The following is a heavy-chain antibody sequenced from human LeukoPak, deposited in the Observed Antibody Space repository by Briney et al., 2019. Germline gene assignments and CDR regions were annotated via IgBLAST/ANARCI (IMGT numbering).Heavy chain of an antibody. V-gene: IGHV4-34*01. CDR3: ARLHFWSGYRRWYFDL. J-gene: IGHJ2*01. D-gene: IGHD3-3*02. CDR1: GGSFSGYY. Sequence: SATLSLTCAVYGGSFSGYYWSWIRQPPGKGLEWIGEINHSGGTNYNPSLKSRVTTSVDTSKKQFSLKLSSVTAAETPVYCYARLHFWSGYRRWYFDLWGRGTLVTVSS. CDR2: INHSGGT.